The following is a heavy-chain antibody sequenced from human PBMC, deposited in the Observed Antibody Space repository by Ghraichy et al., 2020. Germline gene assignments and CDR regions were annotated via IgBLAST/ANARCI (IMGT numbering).Heavy chain of an antibody. V-gene: IGHV3-30*03. CDR3: ARPVATAGTEYFQH. J-gene: IGHJ1*01. CDR1: GFTFSDYG. CDR2: LSYDGSNK. Sequence: GGSLRLSCAASGFTFSDYGMHWVRQAPGKGLEWVAFLSYDGSNKYYADSVKGRFTISRDTSKNTLHLQMNSLRVDDTALYYCARPVATAGTEYFQHWGQGTLVTVSS. D-gene: IGHD6-13*01.